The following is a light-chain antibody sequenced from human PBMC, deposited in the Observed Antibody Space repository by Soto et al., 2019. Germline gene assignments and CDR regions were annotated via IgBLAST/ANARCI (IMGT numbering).Light chain of an antibody. Sequence: QSALAQPPSAPGCPGRSVAISCTGTSSDVGGYDYVSWYQQHPGKAPKLMIYDVGKRPSGVPDRFSGSKSGNTASLTVSGLQVYFEAGYCCSSYARTYTAFGTGT. J-gene: IGLJ1*01. CDR3: SSYARTYTA. V-gene: IGLV2-8*01. CDR1: SSDVGGYDY. CDR2: DVG.